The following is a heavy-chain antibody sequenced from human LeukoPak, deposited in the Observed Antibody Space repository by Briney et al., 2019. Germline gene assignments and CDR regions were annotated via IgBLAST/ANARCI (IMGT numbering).Heavy chain of an antibody. CDR3: ATRDQSRTYMAPPDY. D-gene: IGHD5-24*01. V-gene: IGHV4-34*08. Sequence: LRLSCAASGFTFSSYGMHWVRQPPGKGLEWIGETHRSGDTKYNPSLRGRATISMDNSKNHLSLNLFSVTAADTAMYYCATRDQSRTYMAPPDYWGQGTLVTVSS. J-gene: IGHJ4*02. CDR1: GFTFSSYG. CDR2: THRSGDT.